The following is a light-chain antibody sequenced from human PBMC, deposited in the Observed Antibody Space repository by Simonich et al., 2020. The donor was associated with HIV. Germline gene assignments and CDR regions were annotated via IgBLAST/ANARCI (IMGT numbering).Light chain of an antibody. CDR2: GAS. J-gene: IGKJ4*01. CDR3: QHYNSYWALT. V-gene: IGKV3-15*01. CDR1: QSISSN. Sequence: EIVMTQSPATLSVSPGERATLSCRAGQSISSNLAWYQQRPGQAPRLLIYGASTRATGIPARFSGSGSGTEFTLTISSLQSEDFATYYCQHYNSYWALTFGGGTKVDTK.